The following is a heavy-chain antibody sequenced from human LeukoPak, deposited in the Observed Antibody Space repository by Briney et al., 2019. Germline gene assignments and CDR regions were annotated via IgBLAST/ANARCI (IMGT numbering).Heavy chain of an antibody. V-gene: IGHV3-53*01. Sequence: GGSLRLSCAASGFTFSDYYMSWIRQAPGKGLEWVSVFYSGGSAYYADSVKGRFTISRDLSTNTLFLQMISLRAEDTAVYYCATPGGSGDYPYPTYFNYWGQGTLITVSS. CDR3: ATPGGSGDYPYPTYFNY. J-gene: IGHJ4*02. CDR2: FYSGGSA. D-gene: IGHD3-10*01. CDR1: GFTFSDYY.